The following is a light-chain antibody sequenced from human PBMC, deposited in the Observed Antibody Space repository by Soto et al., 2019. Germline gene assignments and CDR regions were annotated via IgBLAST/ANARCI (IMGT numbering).Light chain of an antibody. J-gene: IGKJ1*01. V-gene: IGKV1-5*01. CDR1: QSISSW. Sequence: DIQMTQSPSTLSASVGDRVTITCRASQSISSWLAWYQQKPGKAPKLLIYDASSLESGVPSRFSGSGSGTEFTLTISSLQPEDFAVYYCQQYNSYWTFGQGTKVDIK. CDR2: DAS. CDR3: QQYNSYWT.